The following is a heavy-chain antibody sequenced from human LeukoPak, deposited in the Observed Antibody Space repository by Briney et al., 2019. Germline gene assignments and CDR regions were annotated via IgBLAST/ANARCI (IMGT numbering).Heavy chain of an antibody. CDR1: GFTFSSYG. J-gene: IGHJ4*02. CDR3: AKGTWDTAMVPDY. CDR2: IWYDGSNK. D-gene: IGHD5-18*01. Sequence: GGSLGLSCAASGFTFSSYGMHWVRQAPGKGLEWVAVIWYDGSNKYYADSVKGRFTISRDNSKNTLYLQMNSLRAEDTAVYYCAKGTWDTAMVPDYWGQGTLVTVSS. V-gene: IGHV3-33*06.